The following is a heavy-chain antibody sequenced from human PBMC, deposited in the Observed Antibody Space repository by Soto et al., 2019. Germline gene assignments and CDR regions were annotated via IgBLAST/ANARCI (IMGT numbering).Heavy chain of an antibody. CDR1: DGSFSGYY. CDR2: INHSGST. Sequence: PSETLSLTCAVYDGSFSGYYWSWIRQPPGKGLEWIGEINHSGSTNYNPSLKSRVTISVDTSKNQFSLKLSSVTAADTAVYYCARGRPTYYDFWSGYEGYYYYMDVWGKGTTVT. V-gene: IGHV4-34*01. CDR3: ARGRPTYYDFWSGYEGYYYYMDV. D-gene: IGHD3-3*01. J-gene: IGHJ6*03.